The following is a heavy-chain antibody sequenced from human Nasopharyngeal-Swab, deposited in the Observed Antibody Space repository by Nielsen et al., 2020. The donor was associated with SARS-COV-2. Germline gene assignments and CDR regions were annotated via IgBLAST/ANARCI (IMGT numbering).Heavy chain of an antibody. CDR3: ARDPTSVAGTGDYYYGMDV. J-gene: IGHJ6*02. CDR1: GYTFTGHY. V-gene: IGHV1-2*06. D-gene: IGHD6-19*01. Sequence: ASVNVSCKASGYTFTGHYMHGVRQAPGQGLEWMGRINPNSGGTNYAQKFQGRVTMTRDTSISTAYMELSRLRSDDTAVYYCARDPTSVAGTGDYYYGMDVWGQGTTVTVSS. CDR2: INPNSGGT.